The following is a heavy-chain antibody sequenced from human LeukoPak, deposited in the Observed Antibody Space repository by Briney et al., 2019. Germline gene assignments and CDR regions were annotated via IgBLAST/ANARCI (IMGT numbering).Heavy chain of an antibody. J-gene: IGHJ4*02. D-gene: IGHD5-18*01. Sequence: GGSLRLSCSASGFTFSSYAMHWVRQAPGKGLEGLEWVSGISSSGSSIDYADSVKGRFTISRDNSKNTLYLQMNSLRAEDTAVYYCARVQLLGNVDYWGQGTLVTVSS. CDR3: ARVQLLGNVDY. CDR1: GFTFSSYA. CDR2: ISSSGSSI. V-gene: IGHV3-64*04.